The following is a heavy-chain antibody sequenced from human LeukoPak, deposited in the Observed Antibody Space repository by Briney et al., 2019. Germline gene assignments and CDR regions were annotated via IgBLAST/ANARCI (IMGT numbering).Heavy chain of an antibody. V-gene: IGHV3-20*04. CDR2: INWNGGST. CDR3: ARARVLWFGESFTDAFDI. CDR1: GFTFDDYG. Sequence: GGSLRLSCAASGFTFDDYGMSWVRQAPGKGLEWVSGINWNGGSTGYADSVKGRFTISRDNAKNSLYLQMNSLRAEDTALYYCARARVLWFGESFTDAFDIWGQGTMVTVSS. J-gene: IGHJ3*02. D-gene: IGHD3-10*01.